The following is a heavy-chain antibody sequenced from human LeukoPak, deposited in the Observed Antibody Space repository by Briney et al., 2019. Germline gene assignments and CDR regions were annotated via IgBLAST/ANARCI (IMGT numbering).Heavy chain of an antibody. Sequence: SETLSLTCTVSGYSISSGYYWGWIRQPPGKGLEWIGSIYHSGSTYYNPSLKSRVTISVDTSKNQFSLKLSSVTAADTAVYYCARLVGYYYGSGSYYRFDYWGQGTLVTVSS. J-gene: IGHJ4*02. D-gene: IGHD3-10*01. CDR2: IYHSGST. CDR1: GYSISSGYY. CDR3: ARLVGYYYGSGSYYRFDY. V-gene: IGHV4-38-2*02.